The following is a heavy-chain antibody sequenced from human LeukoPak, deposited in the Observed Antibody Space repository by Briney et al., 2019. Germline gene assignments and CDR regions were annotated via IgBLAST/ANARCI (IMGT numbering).Heavy chain of an antibody. V-gene: IGHV3-23*01. CDR2: ISGSGGST. CDR3: ARATSGYSYANY. D-gene: IGHD5-18*01. CDR1: GFTFSSYA. Sequence: PGGSLRLSCAASGFTFSSYAMSWVRQAPGKGLEWVSAISGSGGSTYYADSVKGRFTISRDNSKNTLYLQMNSLRAEDTAVYYCARATSGYSYANYWGQGTLVTVSS. J-gene: IGHJ4*02.